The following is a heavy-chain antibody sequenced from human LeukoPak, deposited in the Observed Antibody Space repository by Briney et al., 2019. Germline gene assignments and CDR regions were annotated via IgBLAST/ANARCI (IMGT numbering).Heavy chain of an antibody. CDR1: GGSISTSTNY. CDR2: IYYSEST. Sequence: SETLSLTCTVSGGSISTSTNYWGWIRQPPGKGLEWIGSIYYSESTYYNPSLKSRVTISVDTSKNQFSLKLRSVTAADTAVYYCARVQSRLSWFDPWGQGTLVTVSS. V-gene: IGHV4-39*07. CDR3: ARVQSRLSWFDP. J-gene: IGHJ5*02.